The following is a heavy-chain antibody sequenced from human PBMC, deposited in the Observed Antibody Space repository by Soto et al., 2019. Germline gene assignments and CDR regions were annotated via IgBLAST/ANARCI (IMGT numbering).Heavy chain of an antibody. V-gene: IGHV1-69*01. J-gene: IGHJ4*02. D-gene: IGHD5-12*01. CDR2: IIPIFGTA. Sequence: QVQLVQSGAEVKKPGSSVKVSCKASGGTFSSYAISWVRQAPGQGLEWMGGIIPIFGTANYARKFQGRVTITADESTSTAYMELSSLRSEDTAVYYCVRSRARRDGYNYFDYWGQGTLVTVSS. CDR1: GGTFSSYA. CDR3: VRSRARRDGYNYFDY.